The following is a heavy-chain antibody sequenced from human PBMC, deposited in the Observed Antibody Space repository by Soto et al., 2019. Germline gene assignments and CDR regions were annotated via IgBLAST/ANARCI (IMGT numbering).Heavy chain of an antibody. V-gene: IGHV3-30*03. CDR2: FSFDGSNK. CDR1: EFTFIHYP. CDR3: ARLPGPLVSVLYIYPVDARETPSDVDV. D-gene: IGHD2-21*02. J-gene: IGHJ6*02. Sequence: QMQLVQSGGGVVQPGRSLRLPCAASEFTFIHYPWHGARQAPAKGLEWLAVFSFDGSNKYYRDSVKGRFTISKDNGKNTLYLQMNDLRHEDTAVYYCARLPGPLVSVLYIYPVDARETPSDVDVWGQGTSVTVSS.